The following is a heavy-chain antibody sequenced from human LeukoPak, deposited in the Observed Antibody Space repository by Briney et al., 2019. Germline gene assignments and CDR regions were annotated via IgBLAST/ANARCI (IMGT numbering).Heavy chain of an antibody. CDR1: GFTFSSYS. V-gene: IGHV3-48*01. Sequence: GGSLRLSCAASGFTFSSYSMNWVRQTPGKGLEWGSYISGSSSTIYYADSVKGRFTLSRDNSKNTLFLQMNSLRAEDTAVYFCAKKSLWSGPFDYWGQGTLVTVFS. J-gene: IGHJ4*02. CDR3: AKKSLWSGPFDY. D-gene: IGHD3-3*01. CDR2: ISGSSSTI.